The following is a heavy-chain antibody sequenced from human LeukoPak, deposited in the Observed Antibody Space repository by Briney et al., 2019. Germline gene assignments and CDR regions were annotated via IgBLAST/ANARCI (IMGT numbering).Heavy chain of an antibody. CDR2: INPSGGST. D-gene: IGHD3-22*01. Sequence: ASVKVSCKASGYTFTSYYMHWVRQAPGQGLEWMGIINPSGGSTSYAQKFQGRVTMTRDTSTSTVYMGLSSLRSEDTAVYYCARDGGYYYVNNWFDPWGQGTLVTVSS. CDR1: GYTFTSYY. V-gene: IGHV1-46*01. CDR3: ARDGGYYYVNNWFDP. J-gene: IGHJ5*02.